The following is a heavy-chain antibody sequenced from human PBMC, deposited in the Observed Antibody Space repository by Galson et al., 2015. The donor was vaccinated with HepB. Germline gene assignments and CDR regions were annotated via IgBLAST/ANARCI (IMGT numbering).Heavy chain of an antibody. J-gene: IGHJ3*02. CDR2: ISYDGSNK. CDR1: GFTFSSYA. Sequence: SLRLSCAASGFTFSSYAMHWVRQAPGKGLEWVAVISYDGSNKYYADSVKGRFTISRDNSKNTLYLQMNSLRAEDTAVYYCARGEETYSGSWPPDAFDIWGQGTMVTVSS. V-gene: IGHV3-30*04. CDR3: ARGEETYSGSWPPDAFDI. D-gene: IGHD1-26*01.